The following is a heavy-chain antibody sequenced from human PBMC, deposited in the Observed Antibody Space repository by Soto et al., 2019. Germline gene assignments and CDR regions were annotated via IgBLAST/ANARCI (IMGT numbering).Heavy chain of an antibody. V-gene: IGHV3-23*01. CDR1: GFTFSDEN. CDR3: AKDPNGDYVGGFDM. Sequence: GGSLRLSCSASGFTFSDENMSWVRQVPGKGLEWVSGISGGGSYIFYADSVQGRFSISSDNSKNTLYLQMNSLRVEDTAIYYCAKDPNGDYVGGFDMWGQGTMVTVSS. D-gene: IGHD4-17*01. CDR2: ISGGGSYI. J-gene: IGHJ3*02.